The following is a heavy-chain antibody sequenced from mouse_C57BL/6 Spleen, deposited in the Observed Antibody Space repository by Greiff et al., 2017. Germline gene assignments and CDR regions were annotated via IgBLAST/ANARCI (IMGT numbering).Heavy chain of an antibody. Sequence: QVQLQQSGAELMKPGASVKLSCKATGYTFTGYCLEWVKQRPGHGLQWIGEILPGSGSTNYNEKFKGTASFTGDTSSNTAYLQLSSLTTEDSAIYDCARIYYGSSYLFDYWGQGTTLTVSS. CDR2: ILPGSGST. J-gene: IGHJ2*01. V-gene: IGHV1-9*01. CDR1: GYTFTGYC. D-gene: IGHD1-1*01. CDR3: ARIYYGSSYLFDY.